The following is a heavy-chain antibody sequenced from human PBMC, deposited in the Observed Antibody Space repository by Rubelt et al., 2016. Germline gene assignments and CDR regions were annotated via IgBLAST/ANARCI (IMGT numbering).Heavy chain of an antibody. J-gene: IGHJ4*02. CDR2: IYYSGST. D-gene: IGHD6-19*01. V-gene: IGHV4-31*03. Sequence: QVQLQESGPGLVKPSQTLSLTCSVSGGSISSGGYYWSWIRQHPGKGLEWIGYIYYSGSTYYNPSLKSRITISVDTSKNQFSLKLSSVTAADTAVYFCARDTVARRQDVQDYWGQGTLVTVTS. CDR1: GGSISSGGYY. CDR3: ARDTVARRQDVQDY.